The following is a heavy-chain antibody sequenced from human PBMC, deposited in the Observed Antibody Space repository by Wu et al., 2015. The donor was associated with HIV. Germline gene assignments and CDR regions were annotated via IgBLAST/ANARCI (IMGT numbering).Heavy chain of an antibody. CDR1: GDRFGTYA. D-gene: IGHD1-26*01. J-gene: IGHJ5*02. CDR3: ARDHSNTAWDRPCWWFDP. CDR2: INPKGGSP. V-gene: IGHV1-46*01. Sequence: QVQLVQSGAEVKKPGASVRVSCRASGDRFGTYAMNWVRQAPGQGLEWMGIINPKGGSPSYAQKFLDRVTITSDTSTSTFYMEVSSLRSDDTAVYYCARDHSNTAWDRPCWWFDPWGQGTLVTVSS.